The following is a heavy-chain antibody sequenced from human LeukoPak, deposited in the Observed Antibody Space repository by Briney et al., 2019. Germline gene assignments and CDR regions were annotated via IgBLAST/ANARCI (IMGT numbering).Heavy chain of an antibody. D-gene: IGHD4-17*01. J-gene: IGHJ4*02. CDR1: GFTFSDYY. Sequence: PGGSLRLSCAASGFTFSDYYMNWIRQAPGKGLEWVSYISTSATAIYYADSVKGRFTVSRDNAKNSLYLQMNSLGAEDTALYYCARSGTRLTPYVEGADYWGQGTLVSVSS. CDR3: ARSGTRLTPYVEGADY. CDR2: ISTSATAI. V-gene: IGHV3-11*01.